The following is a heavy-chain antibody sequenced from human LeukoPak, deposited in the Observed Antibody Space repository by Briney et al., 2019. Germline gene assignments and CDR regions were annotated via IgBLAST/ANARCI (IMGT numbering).Heavy chain of an antibody. Sequence: SETLSLTCTVSGGPISSYYWSWIRQPPGKGLEWIGYIYTSGSTNYNPSLKSRVTISVDTSKNQFSLKLSSVTAADTAVYYCARQDYYDTSGYYGPAWFDPWGQGTLVTVSP. CDR2: IYTSGST. J-gene: IGHJ5*02. CDR3: ARQDYYDTSGYYGPAWFDP. CDR1: GGPISSYY. V-gene: IGHV4-4*09. D-gene: IGHD3-22*01.